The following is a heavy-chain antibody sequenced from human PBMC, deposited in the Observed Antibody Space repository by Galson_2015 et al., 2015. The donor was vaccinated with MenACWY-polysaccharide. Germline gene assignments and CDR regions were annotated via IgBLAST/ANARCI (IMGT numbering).Heavy chain of an antibody. CDR3: ARGYSAYD. J-gene: IGHJ4*02. Sequence: CAISGDSVSSNTAAWNWIRQSPSRGLEWLGRTYYRSNWSSDYALSVRGRITINADTSKNQFSLQLNSVTPEDTALYYCARGYSAYDWGQGTLVTVSA. D-gene: IGHD5-12*01. CDR1: GDSVSSNTAA. V-gene: IGHV6-1*01. CDR2: TYYRSNWSS.